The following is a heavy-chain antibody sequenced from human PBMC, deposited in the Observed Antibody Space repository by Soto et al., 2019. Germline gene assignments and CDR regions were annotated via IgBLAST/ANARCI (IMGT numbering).Heavy chain of an antibody. D-gene: IGHD1-26*01. CDR3: ATVSWSGSYYFDC. Sequence: EVQLVESGGGLVQPGGSLRLSCAASGFTFSDHYMDWVRQAPGKGLELVGRTRNKANSYTTEYAASVKCRFTISRDDSKNSLYLQMNSLKTEDTALYYCATVSWSGSYYFDCLGQGTLVTVSS. V-gene: IGHV3-72*01. CDR1: GFTFSDHY. CDR2: TRNKANSYTT. J-gene: IGHJ4*02.